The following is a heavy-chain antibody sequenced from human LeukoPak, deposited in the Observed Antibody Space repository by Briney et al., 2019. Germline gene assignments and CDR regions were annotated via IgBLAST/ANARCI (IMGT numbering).Heavy chain of an antibody. J-gene: IGHJ4*02. Sequence: PSETLSLTCAVYGGSFSGYYWSWIRQPPGKGREWMGEINHSGSTNYNPSLKSRVTISVDTSKNQFSLKLSSVTAADTAVYYCARGYSSGWTRYFDYWGQGTLVTVSS. CDR2: INHSGST. D-gene: IGHD6-19*01. V-gene: IGHV4-34*01. CDR1: GGSFSGYY. CDR3: ARGYSSGWTRYFDY.